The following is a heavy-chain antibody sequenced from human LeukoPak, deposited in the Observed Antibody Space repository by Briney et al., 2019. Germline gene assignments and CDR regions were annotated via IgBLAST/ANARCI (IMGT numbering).Heavy chain of an antibody. CDR2: ISSRGSTI. CDR1: GFKFSDYY. J-gene: IGHJ4*02. CDR3: GRDQNYGDYEPFDY. Sequence: GGSLRLSCAASGFKFSDYYMSWVRQAPGKGLEWISYISSRGSTIDYADSVKGRFTISRDDAKNSLYLQMNSLRAEDTAVYYCGRDQNYGDYEPFDYWGQGTLVTVSS. D-gene: IGHD4-17*01. V-gene: IGHV3-11*01.